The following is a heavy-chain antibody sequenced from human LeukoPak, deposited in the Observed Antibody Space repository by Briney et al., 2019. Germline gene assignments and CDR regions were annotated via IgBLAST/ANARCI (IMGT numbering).Heavy chain of an antibody. Sequence: SETLSLTCALSGYSINSGYYWGWIRPPPGKGLGLIGSIYHSGNTNYNPSLKSRVIIAVDTSKNQFSLKVSSVTAADTALYYGARRYSSSGYLDYWGQGTLVTVSS. CDR2: IYHSGNT. CDR1: GYSINSGYY. V-gene: IGHV4-38-2*01. CDR3: ARRYSSSGYLDY. J-gene: IGHJ4*02. D-gene: IGHD6-6*01.